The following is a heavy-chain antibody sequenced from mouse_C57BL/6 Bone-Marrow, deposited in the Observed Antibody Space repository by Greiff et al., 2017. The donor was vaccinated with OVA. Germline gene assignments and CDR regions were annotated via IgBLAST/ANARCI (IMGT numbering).Heavy chain of an antibody. Sequence: EVQRVESGGGLVKPGGSLKLSCAASGFTFSDYGMHWVRQAPEKGLEWVAYISSGSSTIYYADTVKGRFTISRDNAKNTLFLQMTSLRSEDTAMYYCARSSLLRYFDYWGQGTTLTVSS. V-gene: IGHV5-17*01. D-gene: IGHD1-2*01. CDR1: GFTFSDYG. CDR3: ARSSLLRYFDY. J-gene: IGHJ2*01. CDR2: ISSGSSTI.